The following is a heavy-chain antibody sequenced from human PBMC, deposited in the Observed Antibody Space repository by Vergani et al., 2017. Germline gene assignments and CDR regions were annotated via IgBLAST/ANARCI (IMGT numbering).Heavy chain of an antibody. D-gene: IGHD3-22*01. J-gene: IGHJ6*03. CDR3: AKRPGSSGYYYQDYYYYMDV. V-gene: IGHV3-23*04. CDR1: GFTFSSYA. Sequence: EVQLVESGGGLVQPGGSLRLSCAASGFTFSSYAMRWVRQAPGKGLEWVSAISGSGGSTYYADSVKGRFTISRDNSKNTLYLQMNSLRAEDTAVYYCAKRPGSSGYYYQDYYYYMDVWGKGTTVTVSS. CDR2: ISGSGGST.